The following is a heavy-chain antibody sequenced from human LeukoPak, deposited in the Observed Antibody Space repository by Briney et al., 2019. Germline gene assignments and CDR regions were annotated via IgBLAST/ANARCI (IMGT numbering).Heavy chain of an antibody. CDR2: MNPNSGNT. J-gene: IGHJ6*02. CDR3: ARGNLTMVRGVIITYYYYYGMDV. CDR1: GYTFTSYD. D-gene: IGHD3-10*01. Sequence: ASVKVSCKASGYTFTSYDINWVRQAPGQGLEWMGWMNPNSGNTGYAQKFQGRVTMTRNTSISTAYMELSSLRSEDTAVYYCARGNLTMVRGVIITYYYYYGMDVWGQGTTVTVSS. V-gene: IGHV1-8*01.